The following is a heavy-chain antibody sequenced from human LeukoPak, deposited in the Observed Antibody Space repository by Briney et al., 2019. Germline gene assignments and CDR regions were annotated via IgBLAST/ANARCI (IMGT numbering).Heavy chain of an antibody. CDR3: ARTYDFGRGPPGDAFDN. D-gene: IGHD3-3*01. Sequence: GSLRLSCAASGFTFRIFGLNWVRQAPGKGPEWVSYIDARSGITYYADSVQGRFTISRDDARESVFLQMGGLRVDDTAVYYCARTYDFGRGPPGDAFDNWGPGTWVIVSS. CDR1: GFTFRIFG. V-gene: IGHV3-48*04. J-gene: IGHJ3*02. CDR2: IDARSGIT.